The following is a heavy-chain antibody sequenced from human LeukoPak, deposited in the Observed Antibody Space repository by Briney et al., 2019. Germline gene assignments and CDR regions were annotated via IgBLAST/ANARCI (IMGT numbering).Heavy chain of an antibody. D-gene: IGHD6-19*01. CDR1: GYTLTELS. V-gene: IGHV1-24*01. Sequence: GASVTVSCKVSGYTLTELSMHWVRQAPGKGLEWMGGFDPEDGETIYAQKFQGRVTMTEDTSTDTAYMELSSLRSEDTAVYYCATDRGYSSGSPYNWFDPWGQGTLVTVSS. J-gene: IGHJ5*02. CDR3: ATDRGYSSGSPYNWFDP. CDR2: FDPEDGET.